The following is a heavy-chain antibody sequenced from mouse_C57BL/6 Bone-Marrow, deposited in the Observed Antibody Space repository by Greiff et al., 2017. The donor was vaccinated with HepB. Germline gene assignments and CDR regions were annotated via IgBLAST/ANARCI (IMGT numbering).Heavy chain of an antibody. CDR1: GFTFSSYA. CDR3: ARGGARDY. CDR2: ISDGGSYT. Sequence: EVQLQESGGGLVKPGGSLKLSCAASGFTFSSYAMSWVSQTPEKRLVWVATISDGGSYTNYPDTVKGRFTISRDKAKNNLYLQMSHLTSEDTAMYYSARGGARDYWGQGTTLTVSS. V-gene: IGHV5-4*01. J-gene: IGHJ2*01.